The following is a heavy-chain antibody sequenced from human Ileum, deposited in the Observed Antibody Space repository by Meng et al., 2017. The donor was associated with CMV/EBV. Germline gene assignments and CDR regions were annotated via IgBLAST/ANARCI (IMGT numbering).Heavy chain of an antibody. D-gene: IGHD1-26*01. CDR1: GFALKNYW. Sequence: GESLKISCAASGFALKNYWMDWVRQAPGKGLEWVATIKQDGNERYSVDSVKGRFTISRDNVENSLYLQISGLRPEDTAIYYCANLWEEGYWGQGTLVTVSS. J-gene: IGHJ4*02. CDR2: IKQDGNER. V-gene: IGHV3-7*01. CDR3: ANLWEEGY.